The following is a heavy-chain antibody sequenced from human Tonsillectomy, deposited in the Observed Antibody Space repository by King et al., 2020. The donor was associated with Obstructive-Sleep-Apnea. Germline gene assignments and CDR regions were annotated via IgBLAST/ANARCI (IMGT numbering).Heavy chain of an antibody. V-gene: IGHV4-34*01. CDR3: ARGRDDYGDLAYFDL. CDR2: INHSGST. CDR1: GGSFSYYY. Sequence: VQLQQWGAGLLKPSETLSLTCAVYGGSFSYYYWTWIRQSPGKGLEWLGEINHSGSTNYDPSLKSRVTISMDTSKKQFSLRLGSLPAADTAIYYCARGRDDYGDLAYFDLWGRGTLVTVSS. D-gene: IGHD4-17*01. J-gene: IGHJ2*01.